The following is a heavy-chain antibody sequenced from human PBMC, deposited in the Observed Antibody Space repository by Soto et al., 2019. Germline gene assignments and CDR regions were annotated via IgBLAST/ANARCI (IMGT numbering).Heavy chain of an antibody. CDR2: IYWDDDK. CDR3: AHTRSYDGSGYSHFDY. J-gene: IGHJ4*02. V-gene: IGHV2-5*02. Sequence: QITLKESGPTLVKPTQTLTLTCTFSGFSLSTRGVGVGWIRQPPGKALEWLALIYWDDDKRYSPSLKNRLTITRDTSNTQVVLKMSNMDSVDTATYYWAHTRSYDGSGYSHFDYWGQGTLVTVSS. CDR1: GFSLSTRGVG. D-gene: IGHD3-22*01.